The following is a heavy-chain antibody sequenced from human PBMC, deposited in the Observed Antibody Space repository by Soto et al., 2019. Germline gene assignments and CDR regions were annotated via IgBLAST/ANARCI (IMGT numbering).Heavy chain of an antibody. Sequence: EVQLLESGGGLVQPGGSLELSCAASGFTFSSCSMAWVRQAPGQGLEWVSSVSGGGDASYYADSVKGRFTISRDNSKNTLYLQMNSLRVEDTAVYYCAKAGLISLLRGPKGVDYWGQGTLVTVSS. D-gene: IGHD3-10*01. CDR3: AKAGLISLLRGPKGVDY. V-gene: IGHV3-23*01. J-gene: IGHJ4*02. CDR1: GFTFSSCS. CDR2: VSGGGDAS.